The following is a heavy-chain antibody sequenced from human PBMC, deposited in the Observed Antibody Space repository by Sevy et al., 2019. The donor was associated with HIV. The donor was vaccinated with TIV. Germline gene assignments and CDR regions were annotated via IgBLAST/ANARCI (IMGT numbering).Heavy chain of an antibody. Sequence: GGSLRLSCVVSGISFTTSGMHWVRQAPGKGLEWVAVISYHGRDKFYAESVKGRSTISRDNSKNMLYLQMNSLRAEDTAVYYCARGSSGVDIWGQGTMVTVSS. V-gene: IGHV3-30*03. D-gene: IGHD1-26*01. CDR3: ARGSSGVDI. CDR1: GISFTTSG. J-gene: IGHJ3*02. CDR2: ISYHGRDK.